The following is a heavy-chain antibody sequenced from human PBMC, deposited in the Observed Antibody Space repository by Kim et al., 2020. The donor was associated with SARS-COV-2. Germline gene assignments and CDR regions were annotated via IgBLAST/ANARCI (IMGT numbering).Heavy chain of an antibody. V-gene: IGHV3-23*01. Sequence: GGSLRLSCAASGFTFSNYAMTWVRQAPGKGLEWVSVITGSGGNTYYADSVKGRFTISRDNSKSSLYLQMNSLRAEDTAVYYCAKDNIYHYVSSGARAAAWAFDMWGQGTMVTVSS. D-gene: IGHD3-22*01. CDR1: GFTFSNYA. CDR2: ITGSGGNT. CDR3: AKDNIYHYVSSGARAAAWAFDM. J-gene: IGHJ3*02.